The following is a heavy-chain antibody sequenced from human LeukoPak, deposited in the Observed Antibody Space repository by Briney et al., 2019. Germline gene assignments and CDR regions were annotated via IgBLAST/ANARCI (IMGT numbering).Heavy chain of an antibody. J-gene: IGHJ3*02. D-gene: IGHD3-10*01. V-gene: IGHV4-59*12. Sequence: PSETLSLTCTVSGGSISSYYWSWIRQPPGKGLEWIGYIYYSGSTYYNPSLKSRVTMSVDTSKNQFSLKLSSVTAADTAVYYCARDMPRRGFGELTPSDAFDIWGQGTMVTVSS. CDR2: IYYSGST. CDR1: GGSISSYY. CDR3: ARDMPRRGFGELTPSDAFDI.